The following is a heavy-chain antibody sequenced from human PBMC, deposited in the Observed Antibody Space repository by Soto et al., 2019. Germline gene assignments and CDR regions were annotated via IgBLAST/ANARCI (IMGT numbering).Heavy chain of an antibody. CDR2: ISAYSGNT. CDR1: GYTFTSYG. D-gene: IGHD3-10*01. V-gene: IGHV1-18*01. Sequence: ASVKVSCKASGYTFTSYGISWVRQAPGQGLEWMGWISAYSGNTNYAQKLQGRVTMTTDTSTSTAYMELRSLICDDTAVHYCARVHLSSLYDYGSGSYYKRVPFDYWGQGTLVTIS. CDR3: ARVHLSSLYDYGSGSYYKRVPFDY. J-gene: IGHJ4*02.